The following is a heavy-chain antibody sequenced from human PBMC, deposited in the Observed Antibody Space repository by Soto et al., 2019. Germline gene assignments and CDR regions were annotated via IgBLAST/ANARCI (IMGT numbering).Heavy chain of an antibody. CDR2: ISSSGSYI. CDR3: ARVPTMVDV. CDR1: GFTFSSYN. Sequence: EVQLVESGGGLVKPGGSLRLSCAASGFTFSSYNMNWVRQAPGKGLEWVSSISSSGSYIYYADSVKGRFTISRDNAKNSLYSHMNSLRAEDTAVYYCARVPTMVDVWGQGTTVTVSS. V-gene: IGHV3-21*01. D-gene: IGHD3-10*01. J-gene: IGHJ6*02.